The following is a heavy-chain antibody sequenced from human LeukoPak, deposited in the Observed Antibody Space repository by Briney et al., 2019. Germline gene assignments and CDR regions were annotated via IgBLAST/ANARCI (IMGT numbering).Heavy chain of an antibody. D-gene: IGHD5-24*01. J-gene: IGHJ3*02. V-gene: IGHV3-74*01. CDR3: ARSRDGAFDI. Sequence: FAESVKGRFTISRDTAKNTVYLQMNSLRVEDTAMYHCARSRDGAFDIWGQGTMVTVSS.